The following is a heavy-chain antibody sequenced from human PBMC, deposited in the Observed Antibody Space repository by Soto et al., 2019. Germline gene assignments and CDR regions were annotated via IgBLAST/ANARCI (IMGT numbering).Heavy chain of an antibody. J-gene: IGHJ4*02. CDR3: ARWNSYGYYFDY. D-gene: IGHD5-18*01. Sequence: PGGSLRLSCAASGFTFSSYCMSWVRQAPGKGLEWVANINQDRSAKYYVDSVKGRFTISRDNAKNSLYLQMNSLRAEDTAVYYCARWNSYGYYFDYWGQRTLVTASS. CDR1: GFTFSSYC. V-gene: IGHV3-7*01. CDR2: INQDRSAK.